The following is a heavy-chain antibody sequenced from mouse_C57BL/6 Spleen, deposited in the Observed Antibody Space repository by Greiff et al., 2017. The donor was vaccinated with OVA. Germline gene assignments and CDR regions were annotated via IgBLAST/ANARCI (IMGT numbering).Heavy chain of an antibody. J-gene: IGHJ3*01. CDR2: IDPSDSET. Sequence: QVQLQQPGAELVRPGSSVKLSCKASGYTFTSYWMHWVKQRPIQGLEWIGNIDPSDSETHYNQKFKDKATLTVDKSSSTAYMQLSSLTSEDSAVYYCARSYYGSSPFAYWGQGTLVTVSA. V-gene: IGHV1-52*01. D-gene: IGHD1-1*01. CDR1: GYTFTSYW. CDR3: ARSYYGSSPFAY.